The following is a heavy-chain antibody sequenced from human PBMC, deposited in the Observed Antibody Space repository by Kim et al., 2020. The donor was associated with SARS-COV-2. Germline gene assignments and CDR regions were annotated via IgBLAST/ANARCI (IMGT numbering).Heavy chain of an antibody. V-gene: IGHV4-39*01. CDR2: IYYSGST. Sequence: SETLSLTCTVSGGSISSSSYYWGWIRQPPGKGLEWIGSIYYSGSTYDNPSLKSLVTISVDTSKNQFSLKLSSVTAADTAVYYCGALWFGGGYFDLWGRGNLVTVSS. CDR3: GALWFGGGYFDL. D-gene: IGHD3-10*01. J-gene: IGHJ2*01. CDR1: GGSISSSSYY.